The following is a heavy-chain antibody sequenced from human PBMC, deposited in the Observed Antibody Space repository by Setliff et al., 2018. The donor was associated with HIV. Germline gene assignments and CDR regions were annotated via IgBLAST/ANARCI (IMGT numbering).Heavy chain of an antibody. J-gene: IGHJ6*03. Sequence: GASVKVSCKASGYTFSSYDINWVRQATGQGLEWMGWMNPNSGNTGYAQKFQGRVTMTNNASISTAYMELSSLRSEDTAVYYCVRGGQYYRSTYYYYYMDAWGKGTTVTVSS. V-gene: IGHV1-8*02. D-gene: IGHD3-16*02. CDR3: VRGGQYYRSTYYYYYMDA. CDR2: MNPNSGNT. CDR1: GYTFSSYD.